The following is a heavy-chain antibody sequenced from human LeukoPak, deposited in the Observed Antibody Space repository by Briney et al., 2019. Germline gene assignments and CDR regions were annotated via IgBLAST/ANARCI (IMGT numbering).Heavy chain of an antibody. Sequence: ASVKVSCKVPGYTLTELSMHWVRQAPEKGVERMGGFDHEDGERIYAENFKGRVTMTEDKSTDTAYMELSSLRSEDTAVYYCATAGSGEDRRHYGGLGIWGHGTMVTVSS. CDR1: GYTLTELS. D-gene: IGHD3-10*01. CDR2: FDHEDGER. J-gene: IGHJ3*02. CDR3: ATAGSGEDRRHYGGLGI. V-gene: IGHV1-24*01.